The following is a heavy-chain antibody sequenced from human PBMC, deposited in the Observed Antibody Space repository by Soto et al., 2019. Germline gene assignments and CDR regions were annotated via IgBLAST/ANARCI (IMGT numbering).Heavy chain of an antibody. V-gene: IGHV4-34*01. CDR2: VSHRGST. Sequence: SETLSLTCAVNGGSFTGYYGCWIRQSPGKGLEWIGEVSHRGSTNYNPSLKSRVTISIDTSKNQFSLKLNSVTAADTGMYYCARNGGSTCYYFDSWGQGTVVS. J-gene: IGHJ4*02. D-gene: IGHD6-13*01. CDR3: ARNGGSTCYYFDS. CDR1: GGSFTGYY.